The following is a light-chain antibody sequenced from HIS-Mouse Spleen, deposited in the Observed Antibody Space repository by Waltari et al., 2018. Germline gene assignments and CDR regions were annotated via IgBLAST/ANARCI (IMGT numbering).Light chain of an antibody. CDR3: YSTDSSGNHRV. V-gene: IGLV3-10*01. Sequence: SYELTQPPSVSVSPGQTARITCSGDALPKKYAYWYQQKSGQAPVLVIYEDSKRPAGIPERFAGASSGPMATLTISGAQVEDEADYDCYSTDSSGNHRVFGGGTKLTVL. CDR2: EDS. J-gene: IGLJ2*01. CDR1: ALPKKY.